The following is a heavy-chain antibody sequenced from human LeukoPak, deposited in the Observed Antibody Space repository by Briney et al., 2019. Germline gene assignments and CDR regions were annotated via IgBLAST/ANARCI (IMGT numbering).Heavy chain of an antibody. Sequence: SETLSLTCTVSGGSISSSNYFWGWIRQPPGKGLEWIGSIDYRGSTYYNPSLKGRVTISVDTSKNQFSLKLTSVSAADTAVYYCARGDSCSSTSCYRDMSPHAFDIWGQGTMVTVSS. CDR2: IDYRGST. V-gene: IGHV4-39*01. D-gene: IGHD2-2*02. J-gene: IGHJ3*02. CDR3: ARGDSCSSTSCYRDMSPHAFDI. CDR1: GGSISSSNYF.